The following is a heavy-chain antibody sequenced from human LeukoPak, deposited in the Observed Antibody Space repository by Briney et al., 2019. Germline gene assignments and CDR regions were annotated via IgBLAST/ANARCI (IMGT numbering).Heavy chain of an antibody. CDR1: GDSISSFY. V-gene: IGHV4-4*07. CDR3: ARDVSAGNSRVAFDI. CDR2: IYTSGST. Sequence: SETLSLTCTVSGDSISSFYWSWIRQPAGKGLEWIGRIYTSGSTNYNPSLKSRVTMSVDTSKNQFSLKLSSVTAADTAVYYCARDVSAGNSRVAFDIWGQGTMVTVSS. J-gene: IGHJ3*02. D-gene: IGHD4-23*01.